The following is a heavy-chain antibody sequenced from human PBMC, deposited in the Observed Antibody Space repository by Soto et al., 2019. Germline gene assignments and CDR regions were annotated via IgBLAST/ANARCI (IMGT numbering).Heavy chain of an antibody. D-gene: IGHD1-7*01. CDR2: ISYDGSNK. Sequence: AGALTFGSHSMHCVLQTPGKGLEWVEVISYDGSNKCYADSVKGRFTISRDNSKNTLYLQMNSLSAEDTAVYSCARGSADLNSSFDYWGERTLVTVSS. J-gene: IGHJ4*02. CDR1: ALTFGSHS. V-gene: IGHV3-30-3*01. CDR3: ARGSADLNSSFDY.